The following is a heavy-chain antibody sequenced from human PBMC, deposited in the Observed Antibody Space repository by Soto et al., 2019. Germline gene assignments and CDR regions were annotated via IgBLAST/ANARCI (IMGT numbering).Heavy chain of an antibody. CDR1: GGSISSSSYY. CDR2: IYYSGST. V-gene: IGHV4-39*01. CDR3: ARAHLKIDP. Sequence: PSETLSLTCTVSGGSISSSSYYWGWIRQPPGKGLEWIGSIYYSGSTYYNPSLKSRVTISVDTSKNQFSLKLSSVTAADTAVYYCARAHLKIDPWGQGTLVTVSS. J-gene: IGHJ5*02. D-gene: IGHD3-3*02.